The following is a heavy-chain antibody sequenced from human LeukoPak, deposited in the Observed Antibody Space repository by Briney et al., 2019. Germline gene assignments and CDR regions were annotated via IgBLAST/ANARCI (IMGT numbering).Heavy chain of an antibody. CDR2: ISGSSSTI. V-gene: IGHV3-48*01. CDR1: GFTFSSYS. CDR3: AREGVPRDNYYYYYGMDV. Sequence: LPGGSLRLSCAASGFTFSSYSMNWVRQAPGKGLEWVSYISGSSSTIYYADSVKGRFTISRDNAKNSLYLQMNSLRAEDTAVYYCAREGVPRDNYYYYYGMDVWGQGTTVTVSS. J-gene: IGHJ6*02. D-gene: IGHD5-24*01.